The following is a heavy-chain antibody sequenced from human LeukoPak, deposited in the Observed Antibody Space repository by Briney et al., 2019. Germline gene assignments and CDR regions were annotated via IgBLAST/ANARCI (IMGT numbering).Heavy chain of an antibody. V-gene: IGHV4-30-4*01. Sequence: SETLSLTCTVSGGSISSGDYYWSWIRQPPGKGLEWIGYIYYSGSTYYNPSLKSRVTISVDTSKNQFSLKLSYVTDADTAVYYCARAGRVVVPAAIDYWGQGNLVTVSS. D-gene: IGHD2-2*01. CDR3: ARAGRVVVPAAIDY. J-gene: IGHJ4*02. CDR1: GGSISSGDYY. CDR2: IYYSGST.